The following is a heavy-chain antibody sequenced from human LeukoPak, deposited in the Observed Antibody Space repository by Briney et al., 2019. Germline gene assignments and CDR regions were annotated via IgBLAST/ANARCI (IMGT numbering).Heavy chain of an antibody. Sequence: GGSLRLSCAASGFIFSRHTMNWVRQAPGKGLEWVSSISSSSSYIYYADSVKGRFTISRDNAKNSLYLQMNSLRAEDTAVYYCARDKRGTVVTPMDFDYWGQGTLVTVSS. CDR2: ISSSSSYI. CDR3: ARDKRGTVVTPMDFDY. D-gene: IGHD4-23*01. CDR1: GFIFSRHT. V-gene: IGHV3-21*01. J-gene: IGHJ4*02.